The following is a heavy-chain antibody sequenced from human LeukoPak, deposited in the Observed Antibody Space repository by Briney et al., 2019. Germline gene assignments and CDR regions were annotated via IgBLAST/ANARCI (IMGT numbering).Heavy chain of an antibody. CDR3: ARGFVQAAAAGINPDY. CDR1: GFTFSSYS. Sequence: GGSLRLSCAASGFTFSSYSMNWVRQAPGKGLEWVSSISSSSSYIYYADSVKGRFTISRDNAKNSLYLQMNSLRAEDTAVYYCARGFVQAAAAGINPDYWGQGTLVTVSS. V-gene: IGHV3-21*01. CDR2: ISSSSSYI. D-gene: IGHD6-13*01. J-gene: IGHJ4*02.